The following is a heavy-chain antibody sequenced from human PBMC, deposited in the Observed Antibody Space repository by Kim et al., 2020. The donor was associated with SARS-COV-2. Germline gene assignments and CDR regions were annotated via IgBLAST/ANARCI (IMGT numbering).Heavy chain of an antibody. Sequence: DSVKGRFTISRDNAKNSLYLQMNSLRAEDTALYYCAKDKDRVVAATSFDYWGQGTLVTVSS. V-gene: IGHV3-9*01. J-gene: IGHJ4*02. D-gene: IGHD2-15*01. CDR3: AKDKDRVVAATSFDY.